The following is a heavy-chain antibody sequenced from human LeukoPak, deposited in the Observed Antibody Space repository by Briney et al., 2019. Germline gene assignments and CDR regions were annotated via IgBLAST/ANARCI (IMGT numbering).Heavy chain of an antibody. CDR2: IYYSGSA. J-gene: IGHJ4*02. Sequence: PSETLSLTCTLSAGSITSISYYWGWIRQPPGKGLEWIGSIYYSGSAYYNPSLKSRVTISVDTSKNQFSLKLSSVTAADTAVYYCARQGWGDAYYYIDYWGQGTLVTVSS. CDR3: ARQGWGDAYYYIDY. V-gene: IGHV4-39*01. D-gene: IGHD5-24*01. CDR1: AGSITSISYY.